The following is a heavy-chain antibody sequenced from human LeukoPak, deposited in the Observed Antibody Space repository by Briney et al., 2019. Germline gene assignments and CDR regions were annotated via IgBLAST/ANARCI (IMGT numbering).Heavy chain of an antibody. Sequence: PGGSLRLSCAASGFTFSSYAMQWVRQAPGKGLEWGAVISYDGSNKYYADAVEGRFPISRHNSKNTLYLQRNSRRAEETAGYSWARSRIPGGFDPWGQGTLVTVSS. V-gene: IGHV3-30*04. J-gene: IGHJ5*02. CDR1: GFTFSSYA. CDR2: ISYDGSNK. D-gene: IGHD3-10*01. CDR3: ARSRIPGGFDP.